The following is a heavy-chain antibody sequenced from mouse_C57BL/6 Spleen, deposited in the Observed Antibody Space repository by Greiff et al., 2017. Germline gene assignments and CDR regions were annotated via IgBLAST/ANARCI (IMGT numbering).Heavy chain of an antibody. CDR2: ISSGGSYT. J-gene: IGHJ1*03. V-gene: IGHV5-6*01. CDR3: ARDDYGSSYRYFDV. Sequence: EVMLVESGGDLVKPGGSLKLSCAASGFTFSSYGMSWVRQTPDKRLEWVATISSGGSYTYYPDSVKGRFTISRDNAKNTLYLQMSSLKSEDTAMYYCARDDYGSSYRYFDVWGTGTTVTVSS. CDR1: GFTFSSYG. D-gene: IGHD1-1*01.